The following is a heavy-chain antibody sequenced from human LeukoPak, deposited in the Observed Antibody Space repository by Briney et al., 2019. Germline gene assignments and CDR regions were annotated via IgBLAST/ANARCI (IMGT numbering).Heavy chain of an antibody. Sequence: PGRSLRLSCAASGFTFSNYNMHWVRQAPGKGLEWVAVMSYDGSNKYYVDSVKGRFTISRDNSKNTLYLQMNSLRAEDTAVYYCAKDRSSSWALDYWGQGTRVTVSS. CDR3: AKDRSSSWALDY. D-gene: IGHD6-13*01. CDR1: GFTFSNYN. V-gene: IGHV3-30*18. CDR2: MSYDGSNK. J-gene: IGHJ4*02.